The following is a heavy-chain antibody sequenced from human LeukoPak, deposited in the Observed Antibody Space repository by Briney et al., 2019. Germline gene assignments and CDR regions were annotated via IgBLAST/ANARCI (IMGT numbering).Heavy chain of an antibody. CDR3: AGLPGTVTTPSSAFDI. CDR2: INHSGST. V-gene: IGHV4-39*07. J-gene: IGHJ3*02. CDR1: GGSISTSNYY. Sequence: PSETLSLTCTVSGGSISTSNYYWSWIRQPPGKGLEWIGEINHSGSTNYNPSLKSRVTISVDTSKNQFSLKLSSVTAADTAVYYCAGLPGTVTTPSSAFDIWGQGTMVTVSS. D-gene: IGHD4-17*01.